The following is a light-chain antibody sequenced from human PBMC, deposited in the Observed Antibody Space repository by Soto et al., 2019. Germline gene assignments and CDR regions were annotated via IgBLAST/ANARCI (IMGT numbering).Light chain of an antibody. V-gene: IGKV3-20*01. CDR2: GAS. CDR1: QSVSSSY. J-gene: IGKJ5*01. Sequence: EIVLTQSPGNLSLCPGERATLSCRASQSVSSSYLAWYQQKPGQAPRLLIYGASSRATGIPDRFSGSGSGTDFTLTISRLEPEDFEVYYCQQYGSSPPITFGQWTRLEIK. CDR3: QQYGSSPPIT.